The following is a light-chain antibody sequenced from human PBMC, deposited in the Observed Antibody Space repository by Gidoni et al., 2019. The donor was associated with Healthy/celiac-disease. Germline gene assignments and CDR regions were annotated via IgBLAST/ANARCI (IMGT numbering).Light chain of an antibody. CDR3: QQSYSTPRVT. CDR1: QSSSSY. V-gene: IGKV1-39*01. J-gene: IGKJ5*01. CDR2: AAS. Sequence: DIKMTQSPSSLSAPVGDRVTITCRASQSSSSYLNWYQQKPGKAPNLLIYAASSVQSGVPSRFSGSGSGTDFTLTISSLQPEDFATYYCQQSYSTPRVTFGQGTRLEIK.